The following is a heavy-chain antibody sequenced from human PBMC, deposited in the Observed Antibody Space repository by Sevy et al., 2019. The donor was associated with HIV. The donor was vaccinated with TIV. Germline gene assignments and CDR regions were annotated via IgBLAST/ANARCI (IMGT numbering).Heavy chain of an antibody. D-gene: IGHD3-22*01. V-gene: IGHV3-23*01. CDR1: GFTFSSYA. CDR3: AKPIRITMIVVGAFDI. J-gene: IGHJ3*02. Sequence: GSLRLSCAASGFTFSSYAMSWVRQAPGKGLEWVSAISGSGGSTYYADSVKGRFTISRDNSKNTLYLQMNSLRAEDTAVYYCAKPIRITMIVVGAFDIWGQGTMVTVSS. CDR2: ISGSGGST.